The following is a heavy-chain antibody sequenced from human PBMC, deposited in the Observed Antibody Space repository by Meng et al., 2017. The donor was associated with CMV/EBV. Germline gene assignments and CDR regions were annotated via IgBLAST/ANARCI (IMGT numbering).Heavy chain of an antibody. V-gene: IGHV3-74*03. Sequence: EVQRVESGGGLVRPGGSLRLSCADSGFTFSDYWMHWVRQAPGEGPVWVSRIDTDGTVTSYAESVRGRFTISRDNSKNTLYLQMNDLRAGDSGVYYCVRDLVGNRDSWGHGTLVIVSS. CDR3: VRDLVGNRDS. CDR2: IDTDGTVT. D-gene: IGHD1-14*01. J-gene: IGHJ5*01. CDR1: GFTFSDYW.